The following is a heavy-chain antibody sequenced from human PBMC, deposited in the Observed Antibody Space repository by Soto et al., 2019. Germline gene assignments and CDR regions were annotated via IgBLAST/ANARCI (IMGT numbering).Heavy chain of an antibody. D-gene: IGHD3-10*01. CDR3: ARSKYYYYFDY. CDR1: GGSISSGGYY. CDR2: IYYSGST. J-gene: IGHJ4*02. Sequence: SETLSLTCTVSGGSISSGGYYWSWIRQHPGKGLEWIGYIYYSGSTYYNPSLKSRVTISVDTSKNQFSLELSSVTAADTAVYYCARSKYYYYFDYWGQGTLVTVSS. V-gene: IGHV4-31*03.